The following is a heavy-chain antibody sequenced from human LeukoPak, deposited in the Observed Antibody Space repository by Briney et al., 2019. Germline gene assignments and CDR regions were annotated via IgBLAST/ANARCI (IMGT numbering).Heavy chain of an antibody. V-gene: IGHV1-18*01. Sequence: GASVKVSCKASGYTFSNYGVSWVRQAPGQGLEWMGWISAYTGDTDYARTLQGRVTMTTDTSTNTAYMELRTLRSGDTAVYYCAREGGTYSDYYYYYMDVWGKGTTVTVS. CDR2: ISAYTGDT. D-gene: IGHD1-26*01. J-gene: IGHJ6*03. CDR1: GYTFSNYG. CDR3: AREGGTYSDYYYYYMDV.